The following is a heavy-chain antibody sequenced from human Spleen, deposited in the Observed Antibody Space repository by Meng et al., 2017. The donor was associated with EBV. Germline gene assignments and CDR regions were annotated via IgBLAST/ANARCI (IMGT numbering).Heavy chain of an antibody. CDR2: VSHSGST. CDR1: GGSFSSYS. Sequence: GPLQQGGAGLLKPSESLSLTCAVYGGSFSSYSWTWIRQPPGKGLEWIGEVSHSGSTKYNPSLKNGVTISVDTSRNQFSLKVPSVTAADTAVYYCARPFPSIVSPRLDPFGDWGQGTLVTVSS. V-gene: IGHV4-34*01. CDR3: ARPFPSIVSPRLDPFGD. J-gene: IGHJ4*02. D-gene: IGHD5/OR15-5a*01.